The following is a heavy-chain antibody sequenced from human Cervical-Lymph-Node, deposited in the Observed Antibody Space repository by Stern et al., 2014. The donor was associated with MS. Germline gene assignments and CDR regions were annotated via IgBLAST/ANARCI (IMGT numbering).Heavy chain of an antibody. CDR3: ARDGAYYYDSSGDLDY. Sequence: QLVQSGAEVKKPGASVKVSCKASGYTFTSYGITWVRQAPGQGLEWMGWISTYNGNTNYAQNLQGRITMTTDTSTSTAYMELRSLRSDDTAVYYCARDGAYYYDSSGDLDYWGQGTLVTVSS. V-gene: IGHV1-18*01. CDR1: GYTFTSYG. D-gene: IGHD3-22*01. CDR2: ISTYNGNT. J-gene: IGHJ4*02.